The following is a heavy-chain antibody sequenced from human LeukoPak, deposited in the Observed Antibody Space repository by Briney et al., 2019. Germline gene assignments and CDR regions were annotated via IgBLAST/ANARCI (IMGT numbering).Heavy chain of an antibody. D-gene: IGHD6-13*01. CDR3: ARIRTAAATRVFDY. V-gene: IGHV4-59*01. CDR2: IYYSGST. J-gene: IGHJ4*02. CDR1: GGSISSYY. Sequence: SETLSLTCTVSGGSISSYYWSWIRQPPGKGLEWIGYIYYSGSTNYNPSLKSRVTISVDTSKNQFSLKLSSVTAADTAVYYCARIRTAAATRVFDYWGQGTLVTVSS.